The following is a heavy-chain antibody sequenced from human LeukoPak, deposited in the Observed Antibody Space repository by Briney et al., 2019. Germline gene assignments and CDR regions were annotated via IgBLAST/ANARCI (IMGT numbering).Heavy chain of an antibody. V-gene: IGHV4-59*08. CDR1: GGSISSYY. J-gene: IGHJ4*02. CDR3: AGTTVTTLYYFDY. D-gene: IGHD4-17*01. CDR2: IYYSGST. Sequence: PSETLSLTCTVSGGSISSYYWSWIRQPPGKGLEWIGYIYYSGSTNYNPSLKSRVTISVDTSKNQFSLKLSSVTAADTAVYYCAGTTVTTLYYFDYWGQGTLVTVSS.